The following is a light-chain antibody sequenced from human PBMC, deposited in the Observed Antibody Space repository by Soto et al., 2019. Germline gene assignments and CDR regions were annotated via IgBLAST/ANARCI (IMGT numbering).Light chain of an antibody. CDR1: QSLLQSNRYNY. J-gene: IGKJ2*01. Sequence: DIVMTQSPLSLPVTPGEPASISCRSSQSLLQSNRYNYLNWYLQRPGQSPQLLIYLGSNRASGVPDRFSGSGSGTAFTLRISRVEAEDVGVYYCMQSLQTPITFGQGTKLEIK. V-gene: IGKV2-28*01. CDR3: MQSLQTPIT. CDR2: LGS.